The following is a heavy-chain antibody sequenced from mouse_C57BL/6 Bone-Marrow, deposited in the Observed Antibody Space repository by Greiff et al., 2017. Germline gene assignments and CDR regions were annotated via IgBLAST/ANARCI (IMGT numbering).Heavy chain of an antibody. V-gene: IGHV14-4*01. CDR3: TTHYDYLWFAY. D-gene: IGHD2-4*01. CDR2: IDPENGDT. CDR1: GFNIKDDY. Sequence: VQLKQSGAELVRPGASVKLSCTASGFNIKDDYMPWVKQRPEQGLEWIGWIDPENGDTEYASQFQGKATITADTSSNTAYLQLSSLTSEDTAVYYCTTHYDYLWFAYWGQGTLVTVSA. J-gene: IGHJ3*01.